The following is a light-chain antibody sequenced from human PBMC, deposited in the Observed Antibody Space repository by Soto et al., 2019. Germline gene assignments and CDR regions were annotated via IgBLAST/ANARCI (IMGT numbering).Light chain of an antibody. CDR1: QSVSSY. J-gene: IGKJ1*01. CDR3: QQRSNWPRT. V-gene: IGKV3-11*01. Sequence: EIVLTQSPATLSLSPGERATLSCRVSQSVSSYLAWYQQKPGQAPRLLIYDSSNRAAGIPARFSGSGSGTDFTLTISSLAPEDFAVYYCQQRSNWPRTFGQGTKVEIK. CDR2: DSS.